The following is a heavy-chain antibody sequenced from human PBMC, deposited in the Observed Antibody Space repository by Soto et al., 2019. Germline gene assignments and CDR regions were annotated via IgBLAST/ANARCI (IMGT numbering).Heavy chain of an antibody. J-gene: IGHJ5*02. CDR2: ISYDGSNK. D-gene: IGHD2-8*01. Sequence: QVQLVESGGGVVQPGRSLRLSCAASGFTFSSYGMHWVRQAPGKGLEWVAVISYDGSNKYYADSVKGRFTISRDNSKNTLYLQMNSLRAEDTAVYYCAKDRLMPTGSWFDPWGQGTLVTVSS. CDR3: AKDRLMPTGSWFDP. CDR1: GFTFSSYG. V-gene: IGHV3-30*18.